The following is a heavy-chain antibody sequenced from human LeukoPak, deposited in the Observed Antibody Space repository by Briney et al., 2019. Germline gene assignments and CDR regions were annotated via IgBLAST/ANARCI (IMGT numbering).Heavy chain of an antibody. D-gene: IGHD3-22*01. J-gene: IGHJ5*02. CDR3: ARHPPYDSSGYYTALNWFDP. V-gene: IGHV4-39*01. Sequence: SETLSLTCTVSGGSISSSIYYWGWIRQSPGKGLEWIGSIYYSGSTYYNPSLKSRVTISVDTSKNQFSLKLSSVTAADTAVYYCARHPPYDSSGYYTALNWFDPWGQGTLVTVSS. CDR1: GGSISSSIYY. CDR2: IYYSGST.